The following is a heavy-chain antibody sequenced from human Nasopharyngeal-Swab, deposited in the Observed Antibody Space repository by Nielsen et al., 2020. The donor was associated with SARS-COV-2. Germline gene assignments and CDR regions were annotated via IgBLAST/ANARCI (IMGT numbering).Heavy chain of an antibody. Sequence: SVKVSCKASGGTFSSYAISWVRQAPGQGLEWMGGIIPIFGTANYAQKFQGRVTITADKSTSTAYMELSSLRSEDTAVYYCARGDTIFGKGSYDAFDIWGQGTMVT. J-gene: IGHJ3*02. D-gene: IGHD3-3*01. CDR2: IIPIFGTA. V-gene: IGHV1-69*06. CDR1: GGTFSSYA. CDR3: ARGDTIFGKGSYDAFDI.